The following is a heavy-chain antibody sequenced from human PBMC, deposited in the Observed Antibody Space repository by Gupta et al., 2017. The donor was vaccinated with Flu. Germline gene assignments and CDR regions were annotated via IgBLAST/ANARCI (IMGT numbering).Heavy chain of an antibody. CDR2: INHSGST. J-gene: IGHJ5*02. CDR3: ARESDTAMVTGRMNWFDP. Sequence: QVQLQQWGAGLLKPSETLSLTCAVYGGSFSGYYWSWIRQPPGKGLEWIGEINHSGSTNYNPSLKSRVTISVDTSKNQFSLKLSSVTAADTAVYYCARESDTAMVTGRMNWFDPWGQGTLVTVSS. CDR1: GGSFSGYY. V-gene: IGHV4-34*01. D-gene: IGHD5-18*01.